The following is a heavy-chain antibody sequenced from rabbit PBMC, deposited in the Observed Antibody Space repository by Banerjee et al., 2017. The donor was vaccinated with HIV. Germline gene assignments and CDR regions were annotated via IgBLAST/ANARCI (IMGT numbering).Heavy chain of an antibody. D-gene: IGHD1-1*01. CDR3: ARDWAGVIGWNFNL. V-gene: IGHV1S45*01. Sequence: QEQLEESGGDLVKPGASLTLTCKASGFTLSSYWMWWVRQAPGKGLEWIACIGAGSSGTTYYASWAKGRFTISKASSTTVTLQMTSLTAADTATYFCARDWAGVIGWNFNLWGQGTLVTVS. CDR1: GFTLSSYW. J-gene: IGHJ4*01. CDR2: IGAGSSGTT.